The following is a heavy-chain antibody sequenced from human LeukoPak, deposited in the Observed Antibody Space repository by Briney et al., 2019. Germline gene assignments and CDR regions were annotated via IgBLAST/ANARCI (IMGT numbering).Heavy chain of an antibody. V-gene: IGHV1-18*01. CDR3: ARVGSSGWYYFDY. Sequence: GASVKVSCKASGGTFSSYAISWVRQAPGQGLEWMGWISVYEGNTNYAQNLQGRVTMTTDTSTSTAYMELRSLRSDDTAVYYCARVGSSGWYYFDYWGQGTLVTVSS. D-gene: IGHD6-19*01. J-gene: IGHJ4*02. CDR2: ISVYEGNT. CDR1: GGTFSSYA.